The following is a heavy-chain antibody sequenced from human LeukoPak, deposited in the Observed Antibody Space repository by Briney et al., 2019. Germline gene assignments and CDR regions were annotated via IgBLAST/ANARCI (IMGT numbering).Heavy chain of an antibody. Sequence: GASVKVSCKASGGTFSSYAISWVRQAPGQGLEWMGGIIPIFGTANYAQKFQGRVTITTDESTSTAYMELSSLRSEDTAVYYCARDPSLLGSSWYDPYWGQGTLVTVSS. CDR3: ARDPSLLGSSWYDPY. CDR1: GGTFSSYA. V-gene: IGHV1-69*05. D-gene: IGHD6-13*01. CDR2: IIPIFGTA. J-gene: IGHJ4*02.